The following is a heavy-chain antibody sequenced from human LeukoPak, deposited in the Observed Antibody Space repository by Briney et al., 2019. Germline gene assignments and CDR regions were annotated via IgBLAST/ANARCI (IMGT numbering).Heavy chain of an antibody. CDR3: ARHGIAAVWFDP. V-gene: IGHV4-39*01. D-gene: IGHD6-6*01. CDR1: GGSISSSSYY. J-gene: IGHJ5*02. Sequence: PSETLSLTCTVSGGSISSSSYYWGWIRQPPGKGLEWIGSIYYSGSTYYNPSLKSQVTISVDTSKNQFSLKLSSVTAADTAVYYCARHGIAAVWFDPRGQGTLVTVSS. CDR2: IYYSGST.